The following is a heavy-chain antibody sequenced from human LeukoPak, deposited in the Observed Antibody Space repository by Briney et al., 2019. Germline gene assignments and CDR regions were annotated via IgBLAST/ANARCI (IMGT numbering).Heavy chain of an antibody. CDR3: AKDTRAAAGTVAY. J-gene: IGHJ4*02. V-gene: IGHV3-9*01. D-gene: IGHD6-13*01. CDR1: GFTFDDYA. CDR2: ISWNSGSI. Sequence: GGSLRLSCAASGFTFDDYAMHWVRHAPGKGLEWVSGISWNSGSIGYADSVKGRFTISRDNAKNSLYLQMNSLRAEDTALYYCAKDTRAAAGTVAYWGQGTLVTVSS.